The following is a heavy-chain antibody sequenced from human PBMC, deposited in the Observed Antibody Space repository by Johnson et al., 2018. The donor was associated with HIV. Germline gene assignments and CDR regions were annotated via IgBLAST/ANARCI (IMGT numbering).Heavy chain of an antibody. CDR2: ISYDGSNK. J-gene: IGHJ3*02. CDR3: ARGIAAAAMTLHAFDI. D-gene: IGHD6-13*01. CDR1: GFTFSSYG. Sequence: QVQLVESGGGVVQPGGSLRLSCAASGFTFSSYGMHWVRQAPGKGLEWVAVISYDGSNKYYADSVKGRFTISRDNSKNTLYLQMNSLRAEDTAVYYCARGIAAAAMTLHAFDIWGQGAVVTVPS. V-gene: IGHV3-30*03.